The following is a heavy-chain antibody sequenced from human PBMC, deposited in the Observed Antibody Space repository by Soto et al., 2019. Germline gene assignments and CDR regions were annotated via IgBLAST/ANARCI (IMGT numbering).Heavy chain of an antibody. CDR1: GFSFSDYS. J-gene: IGHJ6*03. CDR3: ARDGAYCSGTGCRDYYHYMDV. D-gene: IGHD2-2*01. V-gene: IGHV3-21*01. Sequence: EVRLVESGGGLVKPGGSLRLSCAASGFSFSDYSMNWVRQAPGKGLEWVSSISGSSSYIYYADSLKGRVTVSRDNAENSLYLQMNSLRAEDTAVYYCARDGAYCSGTGCRDYYHYMDVWGKGTTVTVSS. CDR2: ISGSSSYI.